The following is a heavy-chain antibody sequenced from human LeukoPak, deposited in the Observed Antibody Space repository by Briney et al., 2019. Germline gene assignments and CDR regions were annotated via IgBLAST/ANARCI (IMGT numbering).Heavy chain of an antibody. Sequence: SDSLSLTYTVSGDCIRSRSSYWGWIRQPPGKGLEWIGSLSYSGSTYYNPSLKSRVTISVDTSNNQFSLKLSSVTAADTAVYYCARSPLRGSSSNFDYWGQGTLVTVSS. CDR1: GDCIRSRSSY. CDR3: ARSPLRGSSSNFDY. CDR2: LSYSGST. J-gene: IGHJ4*02. D-gene: IGHD6-13*01. V-gene: IGHV4-39*07.